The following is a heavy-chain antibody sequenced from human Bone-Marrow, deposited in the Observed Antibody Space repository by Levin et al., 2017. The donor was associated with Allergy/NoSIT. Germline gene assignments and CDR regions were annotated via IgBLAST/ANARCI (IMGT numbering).Heavy chain of an antibody. CDR1: GYSFTKNW. CDR2: IHPRDSDT. Sequence: PGGSLRLSCQGSGYSFTKNWIAWVRQMPGKGLEWMGVIHPRDSDTTYSPSFQGQVNISADKSIDAAYLQWSSLKASDTATYYCARHHSGKDYFDFWGQGTQVTVSS. CDR3: ARHHSGKDYFDF. V-gene: IGHV5-51*01. J-gene: IGHJ4*02. D-gene: IGHD5-12*01.